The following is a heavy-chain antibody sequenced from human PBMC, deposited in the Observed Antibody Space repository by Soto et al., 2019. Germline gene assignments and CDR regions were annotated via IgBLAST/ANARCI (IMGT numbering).Heavy chain of an antibody. V-gene: IGHV3-23*01. CDR3: AEGGYSSGYGVYS. J-gene: IGHJ4*02. CDR2: ISDTGGST. CDR1: GFTFSSFA. Sequence: EVQLLESGGDLVQPGGSLRLSCAASGFTFSSFAMNWVRQAPGKGLEWVSSISDTGGSTYYAESVKGRFFISKDDSKNMLYLQMDSLRAEDTAVYYCAEGGYSSGYGVYSWGQGTLVTVSS. D-gene: IGHD5-18*01.